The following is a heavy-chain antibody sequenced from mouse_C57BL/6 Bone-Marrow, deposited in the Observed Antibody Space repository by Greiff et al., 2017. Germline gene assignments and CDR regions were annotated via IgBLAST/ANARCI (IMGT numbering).Heavy chain of an antibody. J-gene: IGHJ2*01. Sequence: VQLQQSGAELVRPGASVKLSCTASGFNIKDDYMHWVKQRPEQGLEWIGWIDPENGDTEYASKFQGKATITADTSSNTAYLQLSSLTSEDSAVYYCADRQPGNFDYWGQGTTLTVSS. D-gene: IGHD6-1*02. V-gene: IGHV14-4*01. CDR2: IDPENGDT. CDR3: ADRQPGNFDY. CDR1: GFNIKDDY.